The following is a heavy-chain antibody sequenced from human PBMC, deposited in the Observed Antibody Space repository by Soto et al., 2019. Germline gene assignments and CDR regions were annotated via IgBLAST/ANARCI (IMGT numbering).Heavy chain of an antibody. CDR1: GGSISSGGYY. Sequence: PSETLSLTCTVSGGSISSGGYYWSWISQHPGKGLEWIGYMYYSGSTYYNPSRKSRVTISVDTSKNQFSLKLSSVTAADTAVYYCARVHLEYSSSSSPIRGADFGYWGQGTLVTVSS. CDR2: MYYSGST. J-gene: IGHJ4*02. CDR3: ARVHLEYSSSSSPIRGADFGY. V-gene: IGHV4-31*03. D-gene: IGHD6-6*01.